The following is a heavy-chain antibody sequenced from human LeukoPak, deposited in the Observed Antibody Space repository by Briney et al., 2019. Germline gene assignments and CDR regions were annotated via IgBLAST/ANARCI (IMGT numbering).Heavy chain of an antibody. CDR3: AKRDLSVLRDAFDI. V-gene: IGHV4-59*01. Sequence: SETLSLTCAVYGGSFSGYYWSWIRQPPGKGLEWIGYIYYSGSTNYNPSLKSRVTTSVDTSKNQFSLKLSSVTAADTAVYYCAKRDLSVLRDAFDIWGQGTMVTVSS. CDR1: GGSFSGYY. CDR2: IYYSGST. D-gene: IGHD2/OR15-2a*01. J-gene: IGHJ3*02.